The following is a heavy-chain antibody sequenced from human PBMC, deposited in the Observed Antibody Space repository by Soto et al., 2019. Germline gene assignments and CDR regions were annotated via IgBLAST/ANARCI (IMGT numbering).Heavy chain of an antibody. D-gene: IGHD3-10*01. V-gene: IGHV4-34*01. CDR1: GGSFSGYY. CDR3: ARGRYYGSGSPRNNYYYYYGMDV. Sequence: TSETLCLTYGVYGGSFSGYYWSWIRQPPGKGLEWIGEINHSGSTNYNPSLKSRVTISVDTSKNQFSLKLSSVTAADTAVYYCARGRYYGSGSPRNNYYYYYGMDVWGQGTTVTVSS. CDR2: INHSGST. J-gene: IGHJ6*02.